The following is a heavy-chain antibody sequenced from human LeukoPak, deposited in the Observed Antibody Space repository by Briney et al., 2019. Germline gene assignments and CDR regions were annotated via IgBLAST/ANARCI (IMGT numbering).Heavy chain of an antibody. CDR1: GFTVSSNY. V-gene: IGHV3-66*01. D-gene: IGHD3-10*01. Sequence: GGSLRLSCAASGFTVSSNYMSWVRQAPGKGLEWVSVIYSGGSTYYADSVKGRFTISRDNSKNTLYLQMNSLRAEDTAVYYCARMVRGGPFDYWGQGTLVTVSS. CDR3: ARMVRGGPFDY. J-gene: IGHJ4*02. CDR2: IYSGGST.